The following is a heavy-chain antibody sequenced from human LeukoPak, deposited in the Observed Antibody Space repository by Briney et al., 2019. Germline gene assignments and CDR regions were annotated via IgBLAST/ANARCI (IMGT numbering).Heavy chain of an antibody. CDR1: GFRFSSYA. V-gene: IGHV3-23*01. Sequence: GGSLRLACAASGFRFSSYAMSWVRQAPGKGLEWVSAISGGGDSTYYADSVKGRFTISRDSSKNTLYLQMNSLRVEDTAVYYCAKASTNWGKFYLDYWGQGTLVTVSS. CDR3: AKASTNWGKFYLDY. CDR2: ISGGGDST. D-gene: IGHD7-27*01. J-gene: IGHJ4*02.